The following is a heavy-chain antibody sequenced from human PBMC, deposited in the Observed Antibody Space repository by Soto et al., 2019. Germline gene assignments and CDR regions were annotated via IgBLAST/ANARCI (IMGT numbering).Heavy chain of an antibody. D-gene: IGHD2-15*01. CDR2: IYPGDSDT. CDR1: GYSFTSYW. V-gene: IGHV5-51*01. Sequence: GESLKISCKGSGYSFTSYWIGWVRQMPGKGLEWMGIIYPGDSDTRYSPSFQGQVTISADKSISTAYLQWSSLKASDTAMYYCARQPPGYCSGGSCYGGFDYWGQGTLVTVSS. CDR3: ARQPPGYCSGGSCYGGFDY. J-gene: IGHJ4*02.